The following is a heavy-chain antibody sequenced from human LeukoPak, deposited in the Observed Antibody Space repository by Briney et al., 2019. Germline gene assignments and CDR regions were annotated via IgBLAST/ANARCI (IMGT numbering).Heavy chain of an antibody. D-gene: IGHD6-13*01. J-gene: IGHJ3*02. Sequence: GGSLRLSCAASGLTVSSNHMSWVRQAPGKGLEWVPTISASAAATDYADSVKGRFTVSRDNSENTLYLQINSLRAEDTALYYCAKRRASNWDRAFDIWGQGTMVTVSS. CDR2: ISASAAAT. CDR1: GLTVSSNH. CDR3: AKRRASNWDRAFDI. V-gene: IGHV3-23*01.